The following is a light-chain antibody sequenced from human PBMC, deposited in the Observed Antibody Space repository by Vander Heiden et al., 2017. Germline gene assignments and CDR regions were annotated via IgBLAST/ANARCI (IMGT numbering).Light chain of an antibody. J-gene: IGLJ2*01. CDR2: QDS. V-gene: IGLV3-1*01. CDR3: QAWDSSNHVV. CDR1: KLGDKY. Sequence: SYELTQPPSVSVSPGHTASITCSGDKLGDKYACWYQQKPGQSPVLVIYQDSKRPSVIPERFSGSNSGNTATLTISGTQAMDEADYYCQAWDSSNHVVFGGGTKLTVL.